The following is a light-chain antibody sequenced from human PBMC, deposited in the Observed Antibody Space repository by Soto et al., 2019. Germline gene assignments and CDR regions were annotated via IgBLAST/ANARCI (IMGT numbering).Light chain of an antibody. Sequence: DIQMTQSPSSLSASVGDRVTITCRASQSISSYLNWYQQKPGKAPKLLIYAASSLQSGAPSRFSGSGSGTDFALTISSLQPEAFATYYCQQSYSTPPYTFGQGTKLEIK. CDR3: QQSYSTPPYT. CDR1: QSISSY. V-gene: IGKV1-39*01. CDR2: AAS. J-gene: IGKJ2*01.